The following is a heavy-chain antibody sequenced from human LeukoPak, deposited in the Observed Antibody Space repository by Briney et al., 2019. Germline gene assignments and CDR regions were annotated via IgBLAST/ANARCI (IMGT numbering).Heavy chain of an antibody. D-gene: IGHD6-13*01. CDR2: IIPIFGSA. V-gene: IGHV1-69*13. J-gene: IGHJ5*02. CDR3: ARDGNIGIAAAGTSWFDP. CDR1: GGTFSSYA. Sequence: GASVKVSCKASGGTFSSYAISWVRQAPGQGLEWMGGIIPIFGSANYAQKFQGRVTITADESTSTAYMELRSLRSDDTAVYYCARDGNIGIAAAGTSWFDPWGQGTLVTVSS.